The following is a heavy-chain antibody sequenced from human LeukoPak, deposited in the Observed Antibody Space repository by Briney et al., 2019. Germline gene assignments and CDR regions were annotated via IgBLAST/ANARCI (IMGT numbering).Heavy chain of an antibody. CDR2: IKQDGGDK. CDR3: AREGYDILTEPRYRPWYFDL. CDR1: GFTFSSYW. D-gene: IGHD3-9*01. J-gene: IGHJ2*01. V-gene: IGHV3-7*01. Sequence: GGSLRLSCAASGFTFSSYWMSWVRQAPGKGREWVANIKQDGGDKYYVDSVKGRFTISRDKAKNSLYLQMHSLRAEDTAVYYCAREGYDILTEPRYRPWYFDLWGRGTLVTVSS.